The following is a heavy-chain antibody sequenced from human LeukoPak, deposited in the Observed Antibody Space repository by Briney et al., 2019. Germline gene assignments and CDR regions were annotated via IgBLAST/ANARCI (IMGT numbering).Heavy chain of an antibody. J-gene: IGHJ4*02. V-gene: IGHV4-4*07. Sequence: SETLSLTCTVSGGSISSYYWSWIRQPAGKGLEWIGRIYTSGSTNYNPSLKSRVTMSIDTSRNQSSLRLSSVTAADTAVYYCARGPFNPIWSGLHFDYWGQGTLVTVSS. CDR2: IYTSGST. D-gene: IGHD3-3*01. CDR3: ARGPFNPIWSGLHFDY. CDR1: GGSISSYY.